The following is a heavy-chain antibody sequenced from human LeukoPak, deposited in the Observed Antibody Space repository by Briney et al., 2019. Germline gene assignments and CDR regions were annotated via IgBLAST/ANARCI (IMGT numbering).Heavy chain of an antibody. J-gene: IGHJ4*02. Sequence: SETLSLTCAVSGGSISSGGYSWSWIRQPPGKGLEWIGYIYHSGSTYYNPSLKSRVTISVDRSKNQFSLKLSSVTAADTAVYYCARADGYCSGGSCSHYFDYWDQGTLVTVSS. CDR2: IYHSGST. CDR3: ARADGYCSGGSCSHYFDY. V-gene: IGHV4-30-2*01. D-gene: IGHD2-15*01. CDR1: GGSISSGGYS.